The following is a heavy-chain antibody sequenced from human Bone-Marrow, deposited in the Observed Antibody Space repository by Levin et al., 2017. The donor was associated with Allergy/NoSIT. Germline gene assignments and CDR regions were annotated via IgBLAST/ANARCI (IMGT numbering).Heavy chain of an antibody. Sequence: GGSLRLSCAASGFTFSSYAMSWVRQAPGKGLEWVSGINGGGDSTYYADSVKGRLTISRDNSKNTLYLQLSSLRAEDTAVYYCAKDSVAGIDYFASWGQGTLVTVSS. CDR2: INGGGDST. J-gene: IGHJ4*02. CDR3: AKDSVAGIDYFAS. D-gene: IGHD6-19*01. CDR1: GFTFSSYA. V-gene: IGHV3-23*01.